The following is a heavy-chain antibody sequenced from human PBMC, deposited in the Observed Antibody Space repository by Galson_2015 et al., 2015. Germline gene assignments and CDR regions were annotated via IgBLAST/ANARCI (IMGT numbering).Heavy chain of an antibody. CDR3: ARQILDYDFWSGYYPTNVDY. CDR2: ISSTTTYI. J-gene: IGHJ4*02. D-gene: IGHD3-3*01. CDR1: EFTFSSYC. V-gene: IGHV3-21*01. Sequence: SLRLSCAASEFTFSSYCMSWVRQAPGKGLEWVSSISSTTTYIYYADSVKGRFTISRDNAKNSLYLQMNSLGAEDTAVYYCARQILDYDFWSGYYPTNVDYWGQGTLVTVSS.